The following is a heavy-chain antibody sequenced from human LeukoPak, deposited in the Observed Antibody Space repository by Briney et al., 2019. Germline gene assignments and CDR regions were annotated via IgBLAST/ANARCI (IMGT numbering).Heavy chain of an antibody. J-gene: IGHJ4*02. V-gene: IGHV1-2*02. D-gene: IGHD1-26*01. CDR2: INPNSGGT. Sequence: ASVKVSCKASGYTFTGYCMHWVRQTPGQGLEWMGWINPNSGGTNYAQNFQGRVTMTRDTSISTAYMELGSLRSDDSAVYYCARSDSVGARLGYWGQGTLVTVSS. CDR1: GYTFTGYC. CDR3: ARSDSVGARLGY.